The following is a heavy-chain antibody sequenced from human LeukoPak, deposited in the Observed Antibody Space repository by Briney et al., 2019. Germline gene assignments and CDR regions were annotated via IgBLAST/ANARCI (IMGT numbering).Heavy chain of an antibody. CDR1: GFSFCNSA. CDR2: IGGGGSS. D-gene: IGHD3-10*01. Sequence: PGGSLRLSCTASGFSFCNSAMTWVRQAPGKGLGWVSSIGGGGSSYYAGYVKGRVTISRDNSKNTVYLQMNNLTAEDTAIFYCVKGVTMVRGSREFDYWGQGTLVTVSS. CDR3: VKGVTMVRGSREFDY. V-gene: IGHV3-23*01. J-gene: IGHJ4*02.